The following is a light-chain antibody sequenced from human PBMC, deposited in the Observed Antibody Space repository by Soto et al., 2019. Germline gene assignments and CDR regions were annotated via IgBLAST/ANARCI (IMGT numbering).Light chain of an antibody. CDR2: GNT. V-gene: IGLV1-40*01. J-gene: IGLJ1*01. CDR3: QSYDSSLSVLYV. Sequence: QSVLTQPPSVSGAPGQRVTIAGTGSSSNIGAGYEVHWFQQLPGTAPKLLIYGNTNRPSGVPDRFSGSKSDTSASLAITGLQPEDEADYYCQSYDSSLSVLYVFGTGTKLTVL. CDR1: SSNIGAGYE.